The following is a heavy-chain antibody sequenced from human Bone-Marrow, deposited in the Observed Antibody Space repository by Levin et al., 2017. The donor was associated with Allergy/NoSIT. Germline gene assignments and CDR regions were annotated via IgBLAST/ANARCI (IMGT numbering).Heavy chain of an antibody. V-gene: IGHV1-18*01. CDR3: ARDYSYASGRVCSY. CDR2: INNANT. J-gene: IGHJ4*02. D-gene: IGHD3-10*01. Sequence: VASVKVSCKASGYTFTSYGISWVRQAPGQGLEWMGWINNANTNYAQKLQGRVTMTTDTSTSTAYMELRSLRSDDTAVYYCARDYSYASGRVCSYWGQGTLVTVSS. CDR1: GYTFTSYG.